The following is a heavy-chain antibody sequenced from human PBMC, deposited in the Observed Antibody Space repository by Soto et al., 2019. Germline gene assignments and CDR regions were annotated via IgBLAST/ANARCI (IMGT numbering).Heavy chain of an antibody. V-gene: IGHV4-34*01. CDR1: GGSVSGYY. J-gene: IGHJ6*01. CDR3: ARDGYNWGGMDV. D-gene: IGHD1-1*01. Sequence: QVQLQQWGAGLLKPSETLSLTCAVYGGSVSGYYWSWIRQSPGKGLEWIGEINPSESTNYNPSLKSRVTISGDTSNNQFSLKLNSVTAADTAVYYCARDGYNWGGMDVW. CDR2: INPSEST.